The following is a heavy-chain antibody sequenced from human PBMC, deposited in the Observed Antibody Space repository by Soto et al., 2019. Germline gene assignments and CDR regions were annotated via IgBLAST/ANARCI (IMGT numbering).Heavy chain of an antibody. J-gene: IGHJ4*02. CDR1: GFTFTDYY. Sequence: QVQLVQSGAEVKKPGASVKVSCEASGFTFTDYYIHWVRQSPGQGLEWMGRINPSSGGTKSAQQFQGRVTMTRDTSISAAYMELSGLTSDDTAVYYCVGGKFRGSWGQGALVTVSS. V-gene: IGHV1-2*06. CDR3: VGGKFRGS. D-gene: IGHD2-15*01. CDR2: INPSSGGT.